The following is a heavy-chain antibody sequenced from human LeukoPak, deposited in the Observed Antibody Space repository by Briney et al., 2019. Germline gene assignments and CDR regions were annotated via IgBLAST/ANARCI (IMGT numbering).Heavy chain of an antibody. CDR2: IYYSGST. CDR3: ARAYYYDSSGYYY. D-gene: IGHD3-22*01. Sequence: SETLSLTCTVSGGSISSYYFSWIRQPPGKGLEWIGYIYYSGSTNYNPSLKSRVTISVDTSRNQFSLKLSSVTAADTAVYYCARAYYYDSSGYYYWGQGTLVTVSS. CDR1: GGSISSYY. V-gene: IGHV4-59*12. J-gene: IGHJ4*02.